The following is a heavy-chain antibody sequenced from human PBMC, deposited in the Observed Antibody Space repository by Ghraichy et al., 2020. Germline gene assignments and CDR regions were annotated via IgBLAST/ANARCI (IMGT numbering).Heavy chain of an antibody. CDR2: IKQDGTEK. D-gene: IGHD4-17*01. J-gene: IGHJ4*02. CDR3: ARCYGDKRDY. V-gene: IGHV3-7*03. CDR1: GFTFSTFW. Sequence: GGSLRLSCAASGFTFSTFWMSWVRQAPGKGLEWVANIKQDGTEKFYVDSVKGRFTISRDNAKKSLYLQMNRLRAEDTAVYYCARCYGDKRDYWGQGTLVTVSS.